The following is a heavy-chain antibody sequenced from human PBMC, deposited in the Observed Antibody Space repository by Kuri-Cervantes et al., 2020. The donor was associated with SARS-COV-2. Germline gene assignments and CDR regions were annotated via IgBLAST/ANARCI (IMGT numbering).Heavy chain of an antibody. CDR2: ISGSGGST. D-gene: IGHD1-14*01. V-gene: IGHV3-23*01. CDR1: GFTFSSYA. CDR3: ARDGGSDDVFDI. Sequence: GGSLRLSCAASGFTFSSYAMSWVRQAPGKGLEWVSAISGSGGSTYYADSVKGRFTISRDDAKNSVYLQMSGLRVEDTAVYYCARDGGSDDVFDIWGQGTLVTVSS. J-gene: IGHJ3*02.